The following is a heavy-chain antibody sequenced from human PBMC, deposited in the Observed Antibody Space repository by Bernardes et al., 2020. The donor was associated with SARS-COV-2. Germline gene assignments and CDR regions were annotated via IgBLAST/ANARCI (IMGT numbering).Heavy chain of an antibody. CDR2: INPNSGGT. Sequence: VKVSCKASGYTFTGYYMHWVRQAPGQGLEWMGWINPNSGGTNYAQKFQGRVTMTRDTSISTAYMELSRLRSDDTAVYYCARDQRTTVTTMGYWGQGTLVTVSS. D-gene: IGHD4-17*01. CDR3: ARDQRTTVTTMGY. J-gene: IGHJ4*02. V-gene: IGHV1-2*02. CDR1: GYTFTGYY.